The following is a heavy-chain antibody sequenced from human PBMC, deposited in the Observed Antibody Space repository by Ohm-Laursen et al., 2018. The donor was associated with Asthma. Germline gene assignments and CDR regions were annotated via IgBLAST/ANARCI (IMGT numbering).Heavy chain of an antibody. V-gene: IGHV3-33*01. D-gene: IGHD1-26*01. J-gene: IGHJ6*02. CDR3: ARDLATTGYYYYYYGMDV. Sequence: SLRLSCTAAGFTSSSYGMHWVRQAPGKGLEWVAVIWYDGSNKYYADSVKGRFTISRDNSKNTLYLQMNSLRAEDTAVYYCARDLATTGYYYYYYGMDVWGQGTTVTVSS. CDR2: IWYDGSNK. CDR1: GFTSSSYG.